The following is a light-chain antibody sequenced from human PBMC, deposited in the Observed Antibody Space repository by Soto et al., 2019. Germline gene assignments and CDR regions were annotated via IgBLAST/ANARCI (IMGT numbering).Light chain of an antibody. J-gene: IGLJ1*01. CDR2: DVN. CDR1: STDVDGYDN. CDR3: SSYTSSAPFYV. Sequence: QSALTQPASVSGSPGQSITISCTGASTDVDGYDNVSWYQQHPGQAPKLMLYDVNNRPSGVSYRFSGSKSGDTASLTISGLQAEDDADYYCSSYTSSAPFYVFGTGTKLTVL. V-gene: IGLV2-14*03.